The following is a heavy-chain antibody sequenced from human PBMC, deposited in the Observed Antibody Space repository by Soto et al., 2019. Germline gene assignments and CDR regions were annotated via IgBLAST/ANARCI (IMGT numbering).Heavy chain of an antibody. CDR3: AADRGSGSGWYNFDY. V-gene: IGHV1-58*02. D-gene: IGHD6-19*01. CDR1: GGTFSSYA. Sequence: QLVQSGAEVKKPGSSVKVSCKASGGTFSSYAISWVRQAPGQGLEWIGWIVVGSGNTNYAQKFQERVTITRDMSTSTAYMELSSLRSEDTAVYYCAADRGSGSGWYNFDYWGQGTLVTVSS. CDR2: IVVGSGNT. J-gene: IGHJ4*02.